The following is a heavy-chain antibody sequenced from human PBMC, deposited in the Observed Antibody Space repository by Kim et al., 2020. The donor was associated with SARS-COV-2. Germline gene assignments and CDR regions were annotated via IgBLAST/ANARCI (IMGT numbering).Heavy chain of an antibody. CDR1: GFTFSNYG. J-gene: IGHJ4*02. D-gene: IGHD5-12*01. Sequence: GGSLRLSCAASGFTFSNYGMHWVRQAPGKGLEWVAVISYDGRNKYYVDSVKGRFTISRDNSKNSLYLQMNSLRAEDTAVYYCAKDTGDGYTTNQGDFWGQGTLVTVSS. V-gene: IGHV3-30*18. CDR3: AKDTGDGYTTNQGDF. CDR2: ISYDGRNK.